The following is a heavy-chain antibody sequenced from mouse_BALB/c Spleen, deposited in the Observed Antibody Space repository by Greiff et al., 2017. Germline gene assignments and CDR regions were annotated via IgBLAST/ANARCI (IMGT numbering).Heavy chain of an antibody. J-gene: IGHJ1*01. CDR2: INSNGGST. CDR1: GFTFSSYG. D-gene: IGHD2-13*01. CDR3: ARDGDYGWYFDV. Sequence: EVKVEESGGGLVQPGGSLKLSCAASGFTFSSYGMSWVRQTPDKRLELVATINSNGGSTYYPDSVKGRFTISRDNAKNTLYLQMSSLKSEDTAMYYCARDGDYGWYFDVWGAGTTVTVSS. V-gene: IGHV5-6-3*01.